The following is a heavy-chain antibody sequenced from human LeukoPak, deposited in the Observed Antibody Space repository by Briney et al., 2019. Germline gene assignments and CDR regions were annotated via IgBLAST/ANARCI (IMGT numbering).Heavy chain of an antibody. CDR2: MNPNSGNT. Sequence: ASVKVSCKASGCTFTSYDINWVRQATGQGLEWMGWMNPNSGNTGYAQKFQGRVTMTRNTSISTAYMELSSLRSEDTAVYYCARTSQNTIFGVVISGFYYYYGMDVWGQGTTVTVSS. V-gene: IGHV1-8*01. CDR1: GCTFTSYD. CDR3: ARTSQNTIFGVVISGFYYYYGMDV. J-gene: IGHJ6*02. D-gene: IGHD3-3*01.